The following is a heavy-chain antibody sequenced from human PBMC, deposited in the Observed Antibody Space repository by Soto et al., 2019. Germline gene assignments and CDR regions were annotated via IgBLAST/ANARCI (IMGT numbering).Heavy chain of an antibody. Sequence: QVQLQESGPGLVKPSQTLSLTCTVSGGSINSGGYYWSWIRQHPGKGLEWIGYIDYSGTTYYNPSLKSRVSIAAEPSTNQFSLKLSSVTAADTTLYYCARESVAVAGKASYHFDYWGQGTLVTVSS. J-gene: IGHJ4*02. V-gene: IGHV4-31*03. CDR3: ARESVAVAGKASYHFDY. CDR1: GGSINSGGYY. D-gene: IGHD6-19*01. CDR2: IDYSGTT.